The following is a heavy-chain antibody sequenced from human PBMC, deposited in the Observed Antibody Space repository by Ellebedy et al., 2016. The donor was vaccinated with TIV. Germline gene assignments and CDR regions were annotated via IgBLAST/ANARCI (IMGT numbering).Heavy chain of an antibody. CDR3: ARDEEWESPVLIGH. Sequence: GESLKISXAVSGFSFSSYGMHWVRQAPGKGLEWVAVIWFDGSNTYYADSVKGRFTISRDNSKNTLYLEMNSLRAEDTAIYYCARDEEWESPVLIGHWGQGTRVTVSS. J-gene: IGHJ5*02. CDR2: IWFDGSNT. CDR1: GFSFSSYG. V-gene: IGHV3-33*08. D-gene: IGHD1-26*01.